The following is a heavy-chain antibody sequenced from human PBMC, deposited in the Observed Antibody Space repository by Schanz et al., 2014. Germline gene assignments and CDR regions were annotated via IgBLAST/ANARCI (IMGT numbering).Heavy chain of an antibody. Sequence: QVQLVQSGAEVKKPGASVKVSCKASGYTFVSYSMHWVRQAPGQGLEWMGIINPSGGGTSYALRFQDRVTVTRDTSTSTAYMELRSLRSDDTAVHYCARGRGFYDYWGQGTLVTVSS. V-gene: IGHV1-46*01. D-gene: IGHD3-10*01. CDR3: ARGRGFYDY. CDR2: INPSGGGT. J-gene: IGHJ4*02. CDR1: GYTFVSYS.